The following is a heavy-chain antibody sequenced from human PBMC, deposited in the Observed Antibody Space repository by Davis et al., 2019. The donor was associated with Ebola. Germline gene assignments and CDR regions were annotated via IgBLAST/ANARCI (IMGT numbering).Heavy chain of an antibody. J-gene: IGHJ4*02. CDR2: INHSGST. V-gene: IGHV4-34*01. Sequence: SETLSLTCAVYGGSFSGYYWSWIRQPPGKGLEWIGEINHSGSTNYNPSLQSRVTISVDTSKNQFSLKLSSVTAADTAVYYCARGRRYSYGPAVYWGQGTLVTVSS. CDR3: ARGRRYSYGPAVY. D-gene: IGHD5-18*01. CDR1: GGSFSGYY.